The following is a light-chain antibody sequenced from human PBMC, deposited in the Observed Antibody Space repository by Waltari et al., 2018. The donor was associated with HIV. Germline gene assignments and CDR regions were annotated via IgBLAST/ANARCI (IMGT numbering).Light chain of an antibody. Sequence: QSALTQPASVSGSPAQSLTIPCDLNYSEYVPWYQRHPGKAPKVIIYEVSNRPSGLSNRFSGSKSGNTATLTISGLQPEDEADYFCTSYITSATPVFGRGTKVTVL. CDR3: TSYITSATPV. J-gene: IGLJ2*01. CDR2: EVS. CDR1: DLNYSEY. V-gene: IGLV2-14*01.